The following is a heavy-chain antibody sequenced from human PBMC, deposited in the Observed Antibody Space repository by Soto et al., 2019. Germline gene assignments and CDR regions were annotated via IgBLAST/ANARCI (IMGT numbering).Heavy chain of an antibody. V-gene: IGHV3-21*01. Sequence: EVQLVESGGGLVKPGGSLRLSCAASGFTFSSYSMNWVRQAPGKGLEWVSSISSSSSYIYYADSVKGRFTISRDNAKNSLYLQMNSLRAEDTAVYYCARGNDYYGSGSYLWGYWGQGTLVTVSS. D-gene: IGHD3-10*01. J-gene: IGHJ4*02. CDR3: ARGNDYYGSGSYLWGY. CDR2: ISSSSSYI. CDR1: GFTFSSYS.